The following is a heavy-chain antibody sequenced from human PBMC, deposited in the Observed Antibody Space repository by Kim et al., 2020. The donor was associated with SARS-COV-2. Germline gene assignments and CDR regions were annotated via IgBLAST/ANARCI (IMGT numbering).Heavy chain of an antibody. Sequence: SETLSLTCTVSGGSISSYYWSWIRQPPGTGLEWIGYIYYSGSTNNNPSLKSRVTITVDTSKNQFSLKLSSVTAADTAVYYCARGIAAAGTGYYCMDVWGQGTPVTVSS. CDR3: ARGIAAAGTGYYCMDV. V-gene: IGHV4-59*01. CDR1: GGSISSYY. CDR2: IYYSGST. D-gene: IGHD6-13*01. J-gene: IGHJ6*02.